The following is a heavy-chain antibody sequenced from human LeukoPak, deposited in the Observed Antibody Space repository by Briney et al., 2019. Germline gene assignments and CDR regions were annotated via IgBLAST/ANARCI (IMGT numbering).Heavy chain of an antibody. D-gene: IGHD1-26*01. Sequence: GESLKISFKGSGYRFTSYWIGWVRQMPGKGLEWMGIIYPGDSDTRYSPSFQGQVAISADKSISTAYLQWSSLKASDTAMYYCARHTRVTLWELLDYWGQGTLVTVSS. CDR3: ARHTRVTLWELLDY. CDR1: GYRFTSYW. J-gene: IGHJ4*02. CDR2: IYPGDSDT. V-gene: IGHV5-51*01.